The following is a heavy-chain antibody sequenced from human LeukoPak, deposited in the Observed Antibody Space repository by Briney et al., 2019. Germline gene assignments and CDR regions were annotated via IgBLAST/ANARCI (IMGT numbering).Heavy chain of an antibody. J-gene: IGHJ4*02. D-gene: IGHD2-21*02. CDR1: GGSISSHY. CDR2: IYYSGST. V-gene: IGHV4-59*11. Sequence: PSETPSLTCTVSGGSISSHYWSWIRQPPGKGLEWIGYIYYSGSTNYNPSLKSRVTISVDTSKNQFSLKLSSVTAADTAVYYCARESVTRYYDYWGQGTLVTVSS. CDR3: ARESVTRYYDY.